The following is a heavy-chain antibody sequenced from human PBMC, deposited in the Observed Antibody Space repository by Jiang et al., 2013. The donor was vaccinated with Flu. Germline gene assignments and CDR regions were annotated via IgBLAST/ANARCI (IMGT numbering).Heavy chain of an antibody. J-gene: IGHJ3*01. V-gene: IGHV3-73*02. CDR3: TRHSRGDWGEDVFDV. D-gene: IGHD7-27*01. CDR2: IRSKSNNYAT. CDR1: GFDFSGTA. Sequence: VQLVESGGGLVQSGGSLKLSCAASGFDFSGTAMHWVRQASGKGLEWVGRIRSKSNNYATAFAESVTGRFTLSRDDSKNTTYLQMNGLKSEDTAMYFCTRHSRGDWGEDVFDVWGQGTMVTVSA.